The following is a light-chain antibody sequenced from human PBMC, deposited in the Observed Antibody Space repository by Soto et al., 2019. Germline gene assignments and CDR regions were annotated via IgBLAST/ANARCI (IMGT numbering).Light chain of an antibody. CDR3: QQYYGTPLT. J-gene: IGKJ4*01. CDR2: HAS. Sequence: EILMTQSPATLSVSPGERATLSCRASQSLRGNLAWYQQKPGQAPRLLIYHASTRATGIPARFSGSESGTEFTLTINSLQAEDVAVYYCQQYYGTPLTFGGGTKVEIK. V-gene: IGKV3-15*01. CDR1: QSLRGN.